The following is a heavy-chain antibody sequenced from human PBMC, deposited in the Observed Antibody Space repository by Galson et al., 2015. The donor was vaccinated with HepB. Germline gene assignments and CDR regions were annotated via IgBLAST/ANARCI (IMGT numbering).Heavy chain of an antibody. CDR2: IWNDGSNK. CDR3: AREGGENWSGYYPDY. Sequence: SLRLSCAASGFAFSSYGMHWVRQAPGKGLEWVAVIWNDGSNKYYADSVKGRFTISRDNSKSTLYLQMNSRRAEDTAVYYCAREGGENWSGYYPDYWGQGTLVTVSS. CDR1: GFAFSSYG. V-gene: IGHV3-33*01. D-gene: IGHD3-3*01. J-gene: IGHJ4*02.